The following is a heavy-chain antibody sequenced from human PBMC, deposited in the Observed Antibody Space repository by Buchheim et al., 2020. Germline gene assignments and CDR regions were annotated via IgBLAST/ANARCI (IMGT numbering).Heavy chain of an antibody. CDR2: IDHGGSA. CDR3: VAQNRSMAAFDY. D-gene: IGHD2/OR15-2a*01. J-gene: IGHJ4*02. V-gene: IGHV4-34*01. CDR1: GGSLSGYY. Sequence: QVQLQQWGAGLLKPSESLSLTCAVYGGSLSGYYWSWIRQPPGKGLEWIGEIDHGGSANYNPSLKSRVTISLDTSKNQFYLILNSLTVADTAVYYCVAQNRSMAAFDYWGQGT.